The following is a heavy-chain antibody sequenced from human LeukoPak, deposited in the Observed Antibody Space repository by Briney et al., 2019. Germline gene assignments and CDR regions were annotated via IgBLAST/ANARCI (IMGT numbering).Heavy chain of an antibody. J-gene: IGHJ4*02. CDR3: AKGTENVAARPYDY. V-gene: IGHV3-23*01. CDR1: GFTFSSYA. Sequence: GGSLRLSCAASGFTFSSYAMSWVRQAPGKGLAWVSSISASGTFTYYADSVKGRFTISRDSSKNTLYLQMSSLRAEDTAVYYCAKGTENVAARPYDYWGQGTLVTVSS. CDR2: ISASGTFT. D-gene: IGHD6-6*01.